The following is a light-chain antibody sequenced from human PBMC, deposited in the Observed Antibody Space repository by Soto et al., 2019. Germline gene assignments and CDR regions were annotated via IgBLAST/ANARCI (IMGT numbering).Light chain of an antibody. CDR2: VVT. Sequence: QSVLTQPASVSGSPGQSITISCTGTSSDIGRYNYASWYQQQPGKAPKLMIYVVTNRPSGVSNRFSGSKSGNTASLTISGLRAEDESDYYCASYAGSSTHYVFGTGTKVTVL. V-gene: IGLV2-14*01. J-gene: IGLJ1*01. CDR3: ASYAGSSTHYV. CDR1: SSDIGRYNY.